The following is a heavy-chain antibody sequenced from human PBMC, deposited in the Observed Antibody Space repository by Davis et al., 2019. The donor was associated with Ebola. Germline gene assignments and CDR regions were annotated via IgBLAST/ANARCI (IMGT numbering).Heavy chain of an antibody. V-gene: IGHV3-33*01. J-gene: IGHJ6*04. CDR1: GFTFSNHG. CDR3: ARGPHYSSAWPSSGMDV. D-gene: IGHD4-11*01. Sequence: GESLKISCAASGFTFSNHGIHWVRQAPGKGLEWVAIIWYEGVNKFYGDSVKGRFTISRDISTKTVYLEMNSLRAEDTAVYYCARGPHYSSAWPSSGMDVWGKGTTVTVSS. CDR2: IWYEGVNK.